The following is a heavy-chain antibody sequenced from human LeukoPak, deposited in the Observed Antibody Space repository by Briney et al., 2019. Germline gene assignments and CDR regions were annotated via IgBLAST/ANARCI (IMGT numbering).Heavy chain of an antibody. CDR3: ARDQGRITGTTWSGALDY. CDR2: ISAYNGKT. CDR1: GYTFTSYG. Sequence: ASVKVSCKASGYTFTSYGISWVRQAPGQGLEWMGWISAYNGKTNYAQKLQGRVTMTTDTSTSTAYMELRSLRSDDTAVYYCARDQGRITGTTWSGALDYWGQGTLVTVSS. V-gene: IGHV1-18*01. J-gene: IGHJ4*02. D-gene: IGHD1-7*01.